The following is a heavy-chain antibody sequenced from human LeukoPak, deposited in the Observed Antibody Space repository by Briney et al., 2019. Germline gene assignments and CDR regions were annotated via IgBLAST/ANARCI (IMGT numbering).Heavy chain of an antibody. J-gene: IGHJ4*02. V-gene: IGHV3-11*01. Sequence: PGGSLRLSCAASGFTFSDYYMSWIRQAPGKGLEWVSYISSSGSTIYCADSVKGRFTISRDNAKNSLYLQMNSLRAEDTAVYYCARDLRFLEWLLDYWGQGTLVTVSS. CDR1: GFTFSDYY. CDR3: ARDLRFLEWLLDY. D-gene: IGHD3-3*01. CDR2: ISSSGSTI.